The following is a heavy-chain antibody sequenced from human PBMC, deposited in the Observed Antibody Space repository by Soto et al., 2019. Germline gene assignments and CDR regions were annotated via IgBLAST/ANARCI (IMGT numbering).Heavy chain of an antibody. Sequence: SETLSLTCIVSGDSIRSGNHYWSWVRQTPGKGLEWIGYIYYSGSTYYSPSLKSRVTISVHTSKNQFSLKLTSVIAADTAVYCARAEQQTYYYYGMAVWGQGTTVTVSS. CDR3: RAEQQTYYYYGMAV. J-gene: IGHJ6*02. CDR1: GDSIRSGNHY. D-gene: IGHD6-13*01. V-gene: IGHV4-30-4*02. CDR2: IYYSGST.